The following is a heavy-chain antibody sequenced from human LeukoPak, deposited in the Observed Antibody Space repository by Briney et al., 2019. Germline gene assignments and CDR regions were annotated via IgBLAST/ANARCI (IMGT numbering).Heavy chain of an antibody. D-gene: IGHD1-26*01. CDR2: ISGSGGST. J-gene: IGHJ4*02. CDR1: GFTFSSYA. V-gene: IGHV3-23*01. CDR3: ARSSGSYGYFDY. Sequence: GGSLRLSCAASGFTFSSYAMSWVRQASGKGLEWVSAISGSGGSTYYADSVKGRFTISRDNSKNTLYLQVNSLRVEDTAVYYCARSSGSYGYFDYWGQGTLVTVSS.